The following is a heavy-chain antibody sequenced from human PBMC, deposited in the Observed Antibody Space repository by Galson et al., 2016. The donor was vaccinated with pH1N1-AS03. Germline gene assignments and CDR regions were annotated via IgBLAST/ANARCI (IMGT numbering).Heavy chain of an antibody. CDR3: ARGWYDIWTGYLVDPFDY. V-gene: IGHV3-11*01. J-gene: IGHJ4*02. D-gene: IGHD3-9*01. Sequence: SLRLSCAASGFTFGDYYMSWIRQAPGKGLEWISCITSSGGSGSTIYYADSVKGRFTISRDNAKNSLYLQMHSLSADDTAVYFCARGWYDIWTGYLVDPFDYWGQGALVTVSS. CDR1: GFTFGDYY. CDR2: ITSSGGSGSTI.